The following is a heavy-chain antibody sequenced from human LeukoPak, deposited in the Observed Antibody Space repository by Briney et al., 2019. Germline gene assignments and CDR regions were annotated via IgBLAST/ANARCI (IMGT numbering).Heavy chain of an antibody. CDR2: IGKTSDA. CDR3: ARAHSSGYDAFDI. Sequence: GGSLRLSCAASGFIFSTYDMHWVRQATGKGLEWVSSIGKTSDAHYPDSVKGRFTISRENAKNSLYLQMSSLRAGDTAVYFCARAHSSGYDAFDIWGQGTTVIVSS. J-gene: IGHJ3*02. CDR1: GFIFSTYD. D-gene: IGHD6-25*01. V-gene: IGHV3-13*01.